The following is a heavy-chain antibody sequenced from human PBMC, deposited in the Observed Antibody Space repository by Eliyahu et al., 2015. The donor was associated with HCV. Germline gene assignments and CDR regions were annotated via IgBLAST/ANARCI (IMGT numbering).Heavy chain of an antibody. CDR2: IYYSGRT. CDR3: ARQPVRVYGDYQVNFDY. Sequence: QLQLQESGPGLVKPSETLSLTCAVSGGSXXXSSYYWGWIRQPPGKGLELVGGIYYSGRTYYNPSLKSRVTISVDTSKNQFSLKLSSVTAADTAVYYCARQPVRVYGDYQVNFDYWGQGTLVTVSS. J-gene: IGHJ4*02. D-gene: IGHD4-17*01. CDR1: GGSXXXSSYY. V-gene: IGHV4-39*01.